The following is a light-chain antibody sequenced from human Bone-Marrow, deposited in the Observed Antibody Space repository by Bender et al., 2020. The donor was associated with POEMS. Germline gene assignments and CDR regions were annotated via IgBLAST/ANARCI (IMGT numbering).Light chain of an antibody. CDR3: KVWDSWTYV. V-gene: IGLV3-9*01. Sequence: SYDLTQPLSVSVALGQTARITCEGNNIGSKNVHWYQQKPGQAPVLVMFSDTDRPSGIPERFSGSNSGNTAALTISGAQAGDEADYYCKVWDSWTYVFGSGTTVTVL. CDR2: SDT. J-gene: IGLJ1*01. CDR1: NIGSKN.